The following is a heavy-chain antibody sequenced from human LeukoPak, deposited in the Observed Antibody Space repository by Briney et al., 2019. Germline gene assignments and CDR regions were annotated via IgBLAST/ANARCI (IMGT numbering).Heavy chain of an antibody. J-gene: IGHJ3*02. V-gene: IGHV6-1*01. CDR2: VFYSSRWHN. CDR1: GDSVSTNA. CDR3: ARGWARDGFNI. D-gene: IGHD6-13*01. Sequence: PSQTLSLTCVISGDSVSTNAWNWVRQTPSGGLECLGRVFYSSRWHNEYAESVKSRISINPDTSKNQFSLQLNSVTPDDTAVYYCARGWARDGFNIWRQGTMVTVSS.